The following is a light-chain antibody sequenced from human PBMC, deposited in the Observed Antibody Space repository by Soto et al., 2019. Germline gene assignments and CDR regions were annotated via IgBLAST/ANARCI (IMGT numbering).Light chain of an antibody. CDR2: DTS. V-gene: IGKV3-11*01. CDR1: QSVSIH. Sequence: EIVLTQSPATLSLSPGERATLSCRASQSVSIHLAWYQQKGGQAPRLLIHDTSNRATGIPARFSGSGSGTDVTLPISSLETEDSAVYYWQQRGNWPPGFTFGPGTKVDIK. CDR3: QQRGNWPPGFT. J-gene: IGKJ3*01.